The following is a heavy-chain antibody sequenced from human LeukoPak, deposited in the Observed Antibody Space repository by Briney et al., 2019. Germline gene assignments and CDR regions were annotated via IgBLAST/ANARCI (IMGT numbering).Heavy chain of an antibody. Sequence: SVKVSCKASGGTFSSYAISWVRQAPGQGLEWMGRIIPIFGIANYAQKFQGRVTITADKSTSTAYMELSSLRSEDTAVYYCARGPENDFTFDYWGQGTLVTVSS. J-gene: IGHJ4*02. CDR1: GGTFSSYA. CDR2: IIPIFGIA. D-gene: IGHD2-21*02. CDR3: ARGPENDFTFDY. V-gene: IGHV1-69*04.